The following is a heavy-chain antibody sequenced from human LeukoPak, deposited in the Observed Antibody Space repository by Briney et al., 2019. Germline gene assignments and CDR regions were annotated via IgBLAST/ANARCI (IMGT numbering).Heavy chain of an antibody. V-gene: IGHV4-59*01. CDR1: GGSISSYY. Sequence: SETLSLTCTVSGGSISSYYWSWIRQPPGKGLEWIGSIFYSGSTNYNPSLKSRVTISVDTSKNQFSLKLSSVTAADTAVYYCARDLRAAYWGQGTLVTVSS. D-gene: IGHD3-16*01. CDR3: ARDLRAAY. CDR2: IFYSGST. J-gene: IGHJ4*02.